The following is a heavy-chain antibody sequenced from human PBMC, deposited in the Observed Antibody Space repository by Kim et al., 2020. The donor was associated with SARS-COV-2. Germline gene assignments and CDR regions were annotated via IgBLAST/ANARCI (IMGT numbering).Heavy chain of an antibody. V-gene: IGHV3-11*01. D-gene: IGHD3-3*01. Sequence: GGSLRRSCAASGFTFSDYYMSWIRQAPGKGLEWVSYISSSGSTIYYADSVKGRFTISRDNAKNSLYLQMNSLRAEDTAVYYCASHYDFWSGYYRYWGQGTLVTVSS. CDR1: GFTFSDYY. J-gene: IGHJ4*02. CDR3: ASHYDFWSGYYRY. CDR2: ISSSGSTI.